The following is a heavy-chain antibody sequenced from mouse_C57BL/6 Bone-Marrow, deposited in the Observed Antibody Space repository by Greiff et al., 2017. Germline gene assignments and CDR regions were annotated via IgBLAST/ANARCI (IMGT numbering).Heavy chain of an antibody. D-gene: IGHD1-1*01. CDR3: AIGYYGSKKGFAY. Sequence: QVQLQQPGAELVKPGASVKVSCKASGYTFTSYWMHWVKQRPGQGLEWIGRIHPSDSDTNYNQKFKGKATLTVDKSSSTTYLQLSSLTSEDSAVYYCAIGYYGSKKGFAYWGQGTLVTVSA. J-gene: IGHJ3*01. CDR2: IHPSDSDT. V-gene: IGHV1-74*01. CDR1: GYTFTSYW.